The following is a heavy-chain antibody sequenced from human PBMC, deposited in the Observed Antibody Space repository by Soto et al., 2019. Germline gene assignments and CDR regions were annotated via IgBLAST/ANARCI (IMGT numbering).Heavy chain of an antibody. CDR3: ARDKGGYYSYFVY. CDR1: GGTFSSYA. D-gene: IGHD3-22*01. J-gene: IGHJ4*02. Sequence: VHLVQSGAEVKKPGSSVKVSCKAIGGTFSSYAFSWVRQAPGQGLEWMGGIMPFFGSGNYAQKFQGRVNITADESTSSVYLELSSLRSEDTAVYYCARDKGGYYSYFVYWGQGTLVTVSS. CDR2: IMPFFGSG. V-gene: IGHV1-69*01.